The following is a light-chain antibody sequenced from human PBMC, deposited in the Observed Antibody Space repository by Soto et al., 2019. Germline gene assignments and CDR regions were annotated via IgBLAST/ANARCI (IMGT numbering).Light chain of an antibody. CDR1: SRW. Sequence: SRWLAWYQQKPGKVPNLLIYGASNLKTGVPSRFSGSGSGTDFNFTIDGLQPEDFATYYCHQANSFPRTFGPGTKVDIK. V-gene: IGKV1-12*01. J-gene: IGKJ3*01. CDR3: HQANSFPRT. CDR2: GAS.